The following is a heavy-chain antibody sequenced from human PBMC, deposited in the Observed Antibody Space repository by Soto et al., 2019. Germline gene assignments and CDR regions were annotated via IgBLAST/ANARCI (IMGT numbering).Heavy chain of an antibody. D-gene: IGHD2-2*01. Sequence: VAVISYDGSNKYYADSVKGRFTISRGNSKNTLYLQMNSLRAEDTAVYYCAKEIPRPSVGHDAFDIWGQGTMVTVSS. J-gene: IGHJ3*02. CDR2: ISYDGSNK. V-gene: IGHV3-30*18. CDR3: AKEIPRPSVGHDAFDI.